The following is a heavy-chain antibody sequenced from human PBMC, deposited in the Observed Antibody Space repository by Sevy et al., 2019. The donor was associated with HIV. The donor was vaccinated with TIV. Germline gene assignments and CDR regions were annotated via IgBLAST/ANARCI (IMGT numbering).Heavy chain of an antibody. D-gene: IGHD6-13*01. V-gene: IGHV1-8*01. J-gene: IGHJ6*02. CDR2: MNPNSGNT. CDR1: GYTFTSYD. Sequence: ASVKVSCKASGYTFTSYDINWVRQATGQGLEWMGWMNPNSGNTGYAQKFQGRVTMTRNTSISTAYMELSSLRSEDTAVYYCARDRSSSGGMDVWGQGTTVTVSS. CDR3: ARDRSSSGGMDV.